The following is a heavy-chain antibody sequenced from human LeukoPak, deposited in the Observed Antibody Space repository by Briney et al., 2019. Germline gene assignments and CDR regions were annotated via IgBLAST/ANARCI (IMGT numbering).Heavy chain of an antibody. CDR3: ARDLGNGRFDY. CDR1: GFTFSSDW. CDR2: IKQDGSEK. Sequence: TGGSLRLSCAASGFTFSSDWMTWVRQAPGKGLEWVANIKQDGSEKYYVDSVKGRFTISRDNAKNSLYLQMNSLRAEDTAVYYCARDLGNGRFDYWGQGTLVTVSS. J-gene: IGHJ4*02. V-gene: IGHV3-7*01. D-gene: IGHD1-1*01.